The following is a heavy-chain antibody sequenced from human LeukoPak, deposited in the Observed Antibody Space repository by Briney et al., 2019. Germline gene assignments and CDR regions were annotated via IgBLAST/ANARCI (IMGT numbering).Heavy chain of an antibody. CDR2: INPNSGGT. CDR3: ARGDTMIVVVSMDFGFDY. Sequence: EASVKVSCKASGYTFTGYYMHWVRQAPGQGLEWMGWINPNSGGTNYAQKFQGRVTMTRDTSISTAYMELSRLRSEDTAVYYCARGDTMIVVVSMDFGFDYWGQGTLVTVSS. D-gene: IGHD3-22*01. J-gene: IGHJ4*02. CDR1: GYTFTGYY. V-gene: IGHV1-2*02.